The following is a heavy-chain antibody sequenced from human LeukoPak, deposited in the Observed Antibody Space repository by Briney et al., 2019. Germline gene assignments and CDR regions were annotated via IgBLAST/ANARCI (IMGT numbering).Heavy chain of an antibody. V-gene: IGHV3-53*01. J-gene: IGHJ4*02. CDR2: IYSGGST. D-gene: IGHD6-13*01. CDR1: GFTVSSNY. CDR3: ARDAGGIWTPFDY. Sequence: GGSLRLSCAASGFTVSSNYVSWVRQAPGKGLEWVSVIYSGGSTYYADSVKGRFTISRDNSKNTLYLQMNSLRAEDTAVYYCARDAGGIWTPFDYWGQGTLVTVSS.